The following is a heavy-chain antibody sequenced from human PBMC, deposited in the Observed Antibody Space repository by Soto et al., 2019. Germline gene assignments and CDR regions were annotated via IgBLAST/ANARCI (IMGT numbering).Heavy chain of an antibody. CDR1: GGIFNSYA. CDR2: IIPMFGTP. J-gene: IGHJ6*02. V-gene: IGHV1-69*06. D-gene: IGHD2-2*02. Sequence: QAQLVQSGAEVKKPGSSVKVSCKGFGGIFNSYAISWVRQAPGQGPEWLGGIIPMFGTPNYAQKFQCRVTISVDKSTRTAYMELNSLRSEDTAVYYCARGGEVPASIREYYYGLDVWGQGTTVTVYS. CDR3: ARGGEVPASIREYYYGLDV.